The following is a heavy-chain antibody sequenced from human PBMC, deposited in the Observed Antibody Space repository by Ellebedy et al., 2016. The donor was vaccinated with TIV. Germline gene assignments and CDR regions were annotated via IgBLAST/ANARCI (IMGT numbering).Heavy chain of an antibody. CDR3: ARVHLAEYSSSWYWDPPMIDY. Sequence: SVKVSXXASGGTFSSYAISWVRQAPGQGLEWMGGIIPIFGTANYAQKFQGRVTITRDTSASTAYMELSSLRSDDTAVYYCARVHLAEYSSSWYWDPPMIDYWGQGTLVTVSS. J-gene: IGHJ4*02. CDR1: GGTFSSYA. CDR2: IIPIFGTA. D-gene: IGHD6-13*01. V-gene: IGHV1-69*05.